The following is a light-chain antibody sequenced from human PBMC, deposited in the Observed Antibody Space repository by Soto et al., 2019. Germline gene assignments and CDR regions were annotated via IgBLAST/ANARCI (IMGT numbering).Light chain of an antibody. J-gene: IGKJ1*01. CDR3: QQHNNWPWT. CDR2: DAS. V-gene: IGKV3-15*01. CDR1: QSVSTK. Sequence: EIVMTQSPATLSVSPGERATLSCRASQSVSTKLAWYQQRPGQAPRLLIFDASARATGIPARFSGSGSGTDFTLTISSLQSEDFVVYYCQQHNNWPWTFGQGTKVEIK.